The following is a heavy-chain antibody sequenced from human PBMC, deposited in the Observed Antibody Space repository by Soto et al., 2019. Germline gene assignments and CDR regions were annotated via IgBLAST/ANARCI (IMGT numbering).Heavy chain of an antibody. D-gene: IGHD6-19*01. V-gene: IGHV3-9*01. CDR3: AKDRVAVAVSREFDP. Sequence: GGSLRLSCAASGFTFDDYAMHWVRQAPGKGLEWVSGISWNSGSIGYADSVKGRFTISRDNAKNSLYLQMNSLRAEDTALYYCAKDRVAVAVSREFDPWGQGTLVTVSS. J-gene: IGHJ5*02. CDR1: GFTFDDYA. CDR2: ISWNSGSI.